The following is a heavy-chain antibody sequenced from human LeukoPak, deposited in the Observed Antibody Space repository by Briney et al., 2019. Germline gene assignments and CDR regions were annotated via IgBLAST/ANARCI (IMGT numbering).Heavy chain of an antibody. J-gene: IGHJ6*03. D-gene: IGHD5-12*01. CDR1: GFTFSSYG. V-gene: IGHV3-30*18. Sequence: GGSLRLSCAASGFTFSSYGMHWVRQAPGKGLEWVAVISYDGSNKYYADSVKGRFTISRDNSKNTLYLQMNSLRAEDTAVYYCAKVESGYDFGLVEYYYYYMDVWGKGTTVTISS. CDR2: ISYDGSNK. CDR3: AKVESGYDFGLVEYYYYYMDV.